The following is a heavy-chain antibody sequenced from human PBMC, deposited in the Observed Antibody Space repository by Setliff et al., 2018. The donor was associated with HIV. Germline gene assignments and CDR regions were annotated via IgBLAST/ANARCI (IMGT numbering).Heavy chain of an antibody. CDR3: AGSPRSITIFGVLDAFDI. Sequence: SEILSLTCVVYGGSFSGYYLSWVRQPPGKGLEWIGEISHSGTTTYSPSLESRVSISPDTSKNQFSLKLTSVTAADTALYFCAGSPRSITIFGVLDAFDIWGHGTMVTVSS. CDR2: ISHSGTT. V-gene: IGHV4-34*01. CDR1: GGSFSGYY. D-gene: IGHD3-3*01. J-gene: IGHJ3*02.